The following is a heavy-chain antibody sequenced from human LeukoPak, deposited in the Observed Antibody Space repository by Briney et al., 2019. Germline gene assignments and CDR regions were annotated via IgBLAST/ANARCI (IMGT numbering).Heavy chain of an antibody. Sequence: GGSLRLSCVVSGFRFSSYWMNWVRQAPGKGLEWVAVISYDGSNKYYADSVKGRFTISRDNSKNTLYLQMNSLRAEDTAVYYCARVYCDFWSGPEDYWGQGTLVTVSS. J-gene: IGHJ4*02. CDR1: GFRFSSYW. D-gene: IGHD3-3*01. CDR2: ISYDGSNK. V-gene: IGHV3-30*19. CDR3: ARVYCDFWSGPEDY.